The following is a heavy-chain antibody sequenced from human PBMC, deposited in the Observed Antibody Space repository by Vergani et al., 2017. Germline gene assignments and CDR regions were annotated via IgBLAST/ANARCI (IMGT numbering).Heavy chain of an antibody. J-gene: IGHJ4*02. D-gene: IGHD3-9*01. V-gene: IGHV4-38-2*01. CDR1: GFSIDNGYY. CDR2: IYRTGST. Sequence: QVQLQESGPGLVKPSETLSLTCAVSGFSIDNGYYWDWIRPPPGKGLEWIGGIYRTGSTHFNPSLKSRVTISVDTSNNHISLRLNSLTAADTAVYYCARRSGIGYDIFSGTQYFFDFWGQETLVTVSS. CDR3: ARRSGIGYDIFSGTQYFFDF.